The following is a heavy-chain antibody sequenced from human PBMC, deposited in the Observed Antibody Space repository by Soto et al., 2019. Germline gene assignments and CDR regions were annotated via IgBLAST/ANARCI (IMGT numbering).Heavy chain of an antibody. CDR1: GFTFSSYG. CDR2: IWYDGSNK. V-gene: IGHV3-33*01. Sequence: QVQLVESGGGVVQPGRSLRLSCAASGFTFSSYGIHWVRQAPGKGLEWVAVIWYDGSNKYYADSVKGRFTISRDNSKNTLYLQMNSLRAEDTAVHYCARDRYSSGWYDLDYWGQGTLVTVSS. CDR3: ARDRYSSGWYDLDY. J-gene: IGHJ4*02. D-gene: IGHD6-19*01.